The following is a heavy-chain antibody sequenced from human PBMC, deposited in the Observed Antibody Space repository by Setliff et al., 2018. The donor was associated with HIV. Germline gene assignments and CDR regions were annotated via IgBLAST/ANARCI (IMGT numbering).Heavy chain of an antibody. D-gene: IGHD2-2*01. V-gene: IGHV4-31*03. CDR2: VPYTGTS. Sequence: SETLSLTCTVSGVSVSSGGHYWSWIRQHPGKGLEWLGYVPYTGTSYFNTSLTSRITISVDTSKNHFSLKLGFVTAADTAVYYCARGESTTLDLAESFEHWGHGTLVTVSS. CDR3: ARGESTTLDLAESFEH. CDR1: GVSVSSGGHY. J-gene: IGHJ1*01.